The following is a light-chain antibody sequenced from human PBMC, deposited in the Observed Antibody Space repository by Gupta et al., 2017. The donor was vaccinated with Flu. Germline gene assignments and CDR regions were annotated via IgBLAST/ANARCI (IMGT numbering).Light chain of an antibody. CDR1: QNVEHSYNNRKH. Sequence: SRGERPTSNCKSRQNVEHSYNNRKHLAWYQPKPGQPPKLLIYWASTRELGVPDPSSDGGSATAFTLTISSPQVEDVVVYYCHEEDSTPFTFGQGTKVDVK. V-gene: IGKV4-1*01. J-gene: IGKJ3*01. CDR3: HEEDSTPFT. CDR2: WAS.